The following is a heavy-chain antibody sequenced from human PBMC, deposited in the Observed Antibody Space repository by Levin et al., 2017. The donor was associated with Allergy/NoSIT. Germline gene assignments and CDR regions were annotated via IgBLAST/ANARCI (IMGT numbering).Heavy chain of an antibody. J-gene: IGHJ4*02. D-gene: IGHD3-22*01. V-gene: IGHV3-72*01. CDR3: ARNFYESSTYYSDY. CDR2: TRDKANSNTT. Sequence: QPGGSLRLSCAASGFTFSDHYIDWVRQAPGKGLEWVGRTRDKANSNTTEYAASVKGRFTISRDDSKNSLYLQMNSLKTEDTAVYYCARNFYESSTYYSDYWGQGTLVTVSS. CDR1: GFTFSDHY.